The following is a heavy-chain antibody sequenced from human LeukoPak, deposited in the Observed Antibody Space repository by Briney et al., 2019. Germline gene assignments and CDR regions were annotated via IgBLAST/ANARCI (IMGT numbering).Heavy chain of an antibody. D-gene: IGHD3-22*01. J-gene: IGHJ4*02. CDR3: ARGSYSGYYFDY. V-gene: IGHV4-39*01. Sequence: SETLSLTCTVSGGSISSSSYYWGWIRQPPGKGLEWIGSIYYSGSTYYNPSLKSRVTISVDTSKNQFSLKLSSVTAADTAVYYCARGSYSGYYFDYWGQGTLVTVSS. CDR1: GGSISSSSYY. CDR2: IYYSGST.